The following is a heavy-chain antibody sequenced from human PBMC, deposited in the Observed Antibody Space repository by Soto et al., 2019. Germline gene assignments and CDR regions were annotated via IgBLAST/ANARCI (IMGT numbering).Heavy chain of an antibody. CDR1: GYTFTSYG. J-gene: IGHJ4*02. CDR2: ISVYNGNT. CDR3: ARDARYSGSYYGADC. Sequence: QVQLVQSGAEVKKPGASVKVSCKASGYTFTSYGISWVRQAPGQGLEWMGWISVYNGNTNYAQKLQGRVTMTTDTTTSTDHMEVRRLRSDDTAVYYCARDARYSGSYYGADCWGQGTLVTVSS. V-gene: IGHV1-18*01. D-gene: IGHD1-26*01.